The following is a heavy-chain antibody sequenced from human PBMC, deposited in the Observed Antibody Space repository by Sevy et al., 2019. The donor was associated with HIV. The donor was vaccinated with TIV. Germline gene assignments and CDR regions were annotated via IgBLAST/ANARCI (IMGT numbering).Heavy chain of an antibody. J-gene: IGHJ6*02. D-gene: IGHD3-3*01. Sequence: GGSLRLSCAASGFTFSSYAMHWVRQAPGKGLEWVAVISYDGSNKYYADSVKGRFTISRDNSKNTLYLQMNSLGAEDTAVYYCARDTIFGVVINYYYYGMDVWGQGTTVTVSS. CDR3: ARDTIFGVVINYYYYGMDV. CDR1: GFTFSSYA. V-gene: IGHV3-30*04. CDR2: ISYDGSNK.